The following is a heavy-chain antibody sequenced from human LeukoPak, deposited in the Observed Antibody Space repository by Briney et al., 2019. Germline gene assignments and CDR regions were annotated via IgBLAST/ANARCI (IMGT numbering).Heavy chain of an antibody. CDR1: GFTFSTYG. V-gene: IGHV3-30*18. J-gene: IGHJ4*02. D-gene: IGHD3-22*01. Sequence: PGGSLRLSCAASGFTFSTYGMHWVRQAPGKGLEWVALISYDGINKYHADSVKGRFTISRDNSKNTLFLQMNTLRTEDTAVYYCAKDRGDSSGYYYGYFDYWGQGALVSVSS. CDR3: AKDRGDSSGYYYGYFDY. CDR2: ISYDGINK.